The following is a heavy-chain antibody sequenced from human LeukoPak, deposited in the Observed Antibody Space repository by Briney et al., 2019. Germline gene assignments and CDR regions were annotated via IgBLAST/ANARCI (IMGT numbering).Heavy chain of an antibody. Sequence: GGSLRLSCAASGFTFTSYSMNWVRQAPGRGLEWVSSIRFTGSYIYYADSVKGRFTISRDNAENLLYLQMNSLRAEDTAVYYCTRDQEGSDYWGQGTLVTVSS. V-gene: IGHV3-21*06. J-gene: IGHJ4*02. CDR3: TRDQEGSDY. CDR1: GFTFTSYS. CDR2: IRFTGSYI.